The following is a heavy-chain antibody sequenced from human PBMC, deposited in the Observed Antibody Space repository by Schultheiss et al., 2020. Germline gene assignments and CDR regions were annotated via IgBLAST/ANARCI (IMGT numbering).Heavy chain of an antibody. D-gene: IGHD3-10*01. J-gene: IGHJ6*02. CDR3: AKDWARGTTMVRGVIRWYGMDV. V-gene: IGHV4-61*05. CDR2: IYQSGST. Sequence: SETLSLTCTVSGGSISSSSYYWGWIRQPPGKGLEWIGYIYQSGSTYYNPSLKSRVTISGDRSKNQFSLKLSSVTAADTALYYCAKDWARGTTMVRGVIRWYGMDVWGQGTTVTGSS. CDR1: GGSISSSSYY.